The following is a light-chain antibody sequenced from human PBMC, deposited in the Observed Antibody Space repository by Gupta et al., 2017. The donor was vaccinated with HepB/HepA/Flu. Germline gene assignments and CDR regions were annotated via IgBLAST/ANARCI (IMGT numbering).Light chain of an antibody. Sequence: EIVLTQSPGTLSLSPGERATLSCRASQSVSSSYLAWYQQKPGQAPRLLIYGASSRATGIPDRFSGSGSGTDFTLTISRLEPEDFAVYYCQQYDSSSIFTFGPGTKVDIK. CDR3: QQYDSSSIFT. J-gene: IGKJ3*01. CDR1: QSVSSSY. CDR2: GAS. V-gene: IGKV3-20*01.